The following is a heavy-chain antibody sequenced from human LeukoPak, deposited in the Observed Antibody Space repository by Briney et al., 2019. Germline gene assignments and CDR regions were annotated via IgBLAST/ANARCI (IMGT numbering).Heavy chain of an antibody. CDR2: VYTSGST. J-gene: IGHJ1*01. CDR3: AKVVNDGYSDC. D-gene: IGHD3-22*01. Sequence: SETLSLTCTVSGGSITNAGYYWSWIRQPAGKGLEWIGRVYTSGSTHYNPSLKSRVTISVDTSKNQFSLKLTPVTAEDTAIYYCAKVVNDGYSDCWGQGTLVTVSS. V-gene: IGHV4-61*02. CDR1: GGSITNAGYY.